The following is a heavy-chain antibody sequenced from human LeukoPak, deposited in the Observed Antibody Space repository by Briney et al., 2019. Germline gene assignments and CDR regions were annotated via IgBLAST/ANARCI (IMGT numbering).Heavy chain of an antibody. CDR3: ARGPSYDIMTGYYDPRDVCFDY. D-gene: IGHD3-9*01. CDR1: GYTFTGYY. V-gene: IGHV1-2*02. Sequence: ASVKVSCKASGYTFTGYYMHWVRQAPGQGLEWMGWISPNSGSTNYAQKFQGRVTMTRDTSMGTAYMEMSRLRSDDTAVYYCARGPSYDIMTGYYDPRDVCFDYWGQGTLVTASP. J-gene: IGHJ4*02. CDR2: ISPNSGST.